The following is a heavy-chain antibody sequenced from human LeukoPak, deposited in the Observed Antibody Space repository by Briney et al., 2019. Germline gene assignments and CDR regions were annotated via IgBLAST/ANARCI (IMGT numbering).Heavy chain of an antibody. Sequence: PSETLSLTCAVYGGSFSGYYWSWIRQPPGKGLEWIGEINHSGSTNYNPSLKSRVTISVDTSKNQFSLKLSSVTAADTAVNYCARGGVPKLKASYSSSSRRLDYWGQGTLVTVSS. D-gene: IGHD6-6*01. V-gene: IGHV4-34*01. J-gene: IGHJ4*02. CDR2: INHSGST. CDR3: ARGGVPKLKASYSSSSRRLDY. CDR1: GGSFSGYY.